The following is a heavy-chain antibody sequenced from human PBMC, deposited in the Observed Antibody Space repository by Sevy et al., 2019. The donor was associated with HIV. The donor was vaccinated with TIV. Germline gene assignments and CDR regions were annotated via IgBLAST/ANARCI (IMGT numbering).Heavy chain of an antibody. J-gene: IGHJ4*02. V-gene: IGHV1-69*13. CDR1: GGTFSSYA. CDR2: IIPIFGTA. D-gene: IGHD1-26*01. Sequence: SVKVSCKASGGTFSSYAISWVRQAPGQGLEWMGGIIPIFGTANYAQKFQGRVTITADESTSTAYMELSSLRSEDTAVYYCASNGVGATLIDYWGQGTLVTVSS. CDR3: ASNGVGATLIDY.